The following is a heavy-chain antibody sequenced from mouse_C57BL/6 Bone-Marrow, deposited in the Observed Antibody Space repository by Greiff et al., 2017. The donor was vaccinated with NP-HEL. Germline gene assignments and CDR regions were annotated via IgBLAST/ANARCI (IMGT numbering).Heavy chain of an antibody. D-gene: IGHD1-1*01. Sequence: EVKLVESGGGLVKPGGSLKLSCAASGFTFSSYTMSWVRQTPEKRLEWVATISGGGGNTYYPDSVKGRFTISRDNAKNTLYLQMGSLRSEDTALYYCARHYGSSLDYWGQGTTLTVSS. V-gene: IGHV5-9*01. J-gene: IGHJ2*01. CDR2: ISGGGGNT. CDR3: ARHYGSSLDY. CDR1: GFTFSSYT.